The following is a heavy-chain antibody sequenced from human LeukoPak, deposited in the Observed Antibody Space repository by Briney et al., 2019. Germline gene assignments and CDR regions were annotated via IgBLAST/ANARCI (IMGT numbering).Heavy chain of an antibody. Sequence: KPSETLALTRSGSGGSVSSYYWSWIRQSPGKGLEGIGCVYYTGSTNYNPSLKSRVTMFEDKSKNQFSLRLYTVTVADTAVYYCARHFAYSSSSYFDYWGQGSLVTVSS. J-gene: IGHJ4*02. D-gene: IGHD6-6*01. CDR3: ARHFAYSSSSYFDY. CDR2: VYYTGST. V-gene: IGHV4-59*08. CDR1: GGSVSSYY.